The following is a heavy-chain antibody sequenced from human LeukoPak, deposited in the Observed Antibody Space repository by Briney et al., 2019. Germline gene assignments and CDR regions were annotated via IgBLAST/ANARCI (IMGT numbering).Heavy chain of an antibody. V-gene: IGHV1-18*01. CDR1: GYTFTSYG. CDR3: ARDNSARDEAWWFNP. J-gene: IGHJ5*02. D-gene: IGHD5-24*01. Sequence: ASVKVSCEASGYTFTSYGISWVRQAPGQGLEWMGWISAYNGNTNYAQKFQGRVTMTRDMSTSTDYLELSSLRSEDTAVYYCARDNSARDEAWWFNPWGQGTLVTVSS. CDR2: ISAYNGNT.